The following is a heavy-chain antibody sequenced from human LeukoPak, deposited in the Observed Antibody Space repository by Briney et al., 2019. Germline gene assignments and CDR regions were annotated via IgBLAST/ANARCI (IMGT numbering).Heavy chain of an antibody. D-gene: IGHD2-15*01. CDR2: MYTNGRT. Sequence: SETLSLICTVFGGSIISGSYYWNWIRQPAGKGLEWIGRMYTNGRTDYNPSLKSRVTISLDMSKNQFSLELTSVTAADTAVYYCARDDGYCTGGRCYSVYFDSWGRGTLVTVSS. CDR1: GGSIISGSYY. CDR3: ARDDGYCTGGRCYSVYFDS. J-gene: IGHJ4*02. V-gene: IGHV4-61*02.